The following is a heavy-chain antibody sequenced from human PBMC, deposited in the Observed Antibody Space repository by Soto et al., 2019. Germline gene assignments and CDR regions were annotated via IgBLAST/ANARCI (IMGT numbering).Heavy chain of an antibody. Sequence: SETLSLTCAVYGGSFSGYYWSWIRQPPGKGLEWIGEINHSGSTNYNPSLKSRVTISVDTSKNQFSLKLSSVTAADTAVYYCASLYYDILTGYYSVYFDYWGQGTLVTVS. V-gene: IGHV4-34*01. CDR3: ASLYYDILTGYYSVYFDY. D-gene: IGHD3-9*01. CDR2: INHSGST. CDR1: GGSFSGYY. J-gene: IGHJ4*02.